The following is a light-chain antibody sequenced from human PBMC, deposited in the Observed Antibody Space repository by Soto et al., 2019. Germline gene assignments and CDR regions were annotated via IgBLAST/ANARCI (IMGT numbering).Light chain of an antibody. CDR3: TSYDSSLSAYV. CDR2: GNS. Sequence: QFVLAQPPSVSGAPGQKVTISCTFSSFNIGAGYDLHWYQHLPGTAHKLLLYGNSNRPPGVPHRFSGSKSGTSASLAITGLQAEDEADYSCTSYDSSLSAYVSGTGTKVTVL. V-gene: IGLV1-40*01. J-gene: IGLJ1*01. CDR1: SFNIGAGYD.